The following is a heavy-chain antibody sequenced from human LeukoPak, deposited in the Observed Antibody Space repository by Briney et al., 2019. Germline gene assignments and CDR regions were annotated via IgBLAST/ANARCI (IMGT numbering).Heavy chain of an antibody. Sequence: SETLSLTCTVSGGSISSGSYYWSWIRQPAGKGLEWIGRIYTSGSTNYNPSLKSRVTISVDTSKNQFSLKLSSVTAADTAVYYCARDDRRSSSWTRGWFDPWGQGTLVTVSS. V-gene: IGHV4-61*02. D-gene: IGHD6-13*01. J-gene: IGHJ5*02. CDR3: ARDDRRSSSWTRGWFDP. CDR2: IYTSGST. CDR1: GGSISSGSYY.